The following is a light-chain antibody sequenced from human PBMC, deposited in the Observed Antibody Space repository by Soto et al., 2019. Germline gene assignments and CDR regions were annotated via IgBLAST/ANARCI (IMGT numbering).Light chain of an antibody. CDR3: QQYKNWPPLT. V-gene: IGKV3D-15*01. Sequence: ETVMTQSPATLSVSPGGTATLSCRASQSVSNHLAWYQQKPGQAPRLLIYGVSTRDSGIPARFSGSGTGTDFTLTISSRQSEDSAVYYCQQYKNWPPLTFGGGTKVEIK. CDR2: GVS. CDR1: QSVSNH. J-gene: IGKJ4*01.